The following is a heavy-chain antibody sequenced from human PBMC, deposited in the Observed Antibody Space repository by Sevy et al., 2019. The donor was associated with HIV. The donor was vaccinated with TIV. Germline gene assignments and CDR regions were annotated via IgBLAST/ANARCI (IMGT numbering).Heavy chain of an antibody. CDR1: GFTFSSYG. V-gene: IGHV3-33*06. Sequence: GGSLRLSCAASGFTFSSYGMHWVRQAPGKGLEWVALIWFNGSNKYYADSVKGRFTISRDISKNTLYLQMNSLRAEDTAVYYCAKQISYQGYFDYWGQGTLVTVSS. J-gene: IGHJ4*02. D-gene: IGHD3-16*02. CDR2: IWFNGSNK. CDR3: AKQISYQGYFDY.